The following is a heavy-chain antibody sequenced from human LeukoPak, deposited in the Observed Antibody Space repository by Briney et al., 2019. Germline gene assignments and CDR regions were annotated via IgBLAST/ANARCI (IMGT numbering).Heavy chain of an antibody. V-gene: IGHV4-31*03. Sequence: SETLSLTCTVSGGSISSGGYYWSWIRQHPGKGLEWIGYIHHSGSSYYNPSLKSRVIISVDTSKNQFSLKLNSVTAADTAVYYCANYGSGSYRFDSWGQGTLVTVSS. CDR1: GGSISSGGYY. CDR2: IHHSGSS. J-gene: IGHJ5*01. CDR3: ANYGSGSYRFDS. D-gene: IGHD3-10*01.